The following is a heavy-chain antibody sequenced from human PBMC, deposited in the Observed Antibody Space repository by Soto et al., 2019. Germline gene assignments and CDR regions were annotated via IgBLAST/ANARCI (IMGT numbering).Heavy chain of an antibody. CDR1: GYRFTSYW. CDR2: IYPGDSDT. CDR3: ARLKNDDFWSGTLDY. D-gene: IGHD3-3*01. J-gene: IGHJ4*02. Sequence: GESLKISCKGSGYRFTSYWIGWVRQMPGKGLEWMGIIYPGDSDTRYSPSFQGQVTISADKAISTAYLQWSSLKASDTAMYYCARLKNDDFWSGTLDYWGQGTLVTVSS. V-gene: IGHV5-51*01.